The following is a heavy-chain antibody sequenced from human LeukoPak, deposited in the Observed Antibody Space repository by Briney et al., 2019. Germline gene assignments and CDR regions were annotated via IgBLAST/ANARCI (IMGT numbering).Heavy chain of an antibody. CDR1: GFTFDDYT. J-gene: IGHJ4*02. Sequence: GGSLRLSCAVSGFTFDDYTMHWVRQAPGKGLEWVALISWEGGSTYYGGSVKGRFTITRDTSNTSLYLQMNSLRTEDTALYYCAKDTSDVVPGDYFDYWGQGTLVTVSS. CDR2: ISWEGGST. D-gene: IGHD3-10*01. V-gene: IGHV3-43*01. CDR3: AKDTSDVVPGDYFDY.